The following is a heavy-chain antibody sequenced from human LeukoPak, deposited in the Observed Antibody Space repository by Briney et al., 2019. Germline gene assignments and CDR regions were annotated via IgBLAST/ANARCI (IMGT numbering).Heavy chain of an antibody. CDR1: GGSISSYY. V-gene: IGHV4-59*08. CDR2: IYYSGST. J-gene: IGHJ3*02. D-gene: IGHD2/OR15-2a*01. Sequence: SETLSLTCTVSGGSISSYYWSWIRQPPGKGLEWIGYIYYSGSTNYNPSLKGRVTISVDTSKNQFSLKLSSVTAADTAVYYCARHVFSVSDAFDIWGQGTMVTVSS. CDR3: ARHVFSVSDAFDI.